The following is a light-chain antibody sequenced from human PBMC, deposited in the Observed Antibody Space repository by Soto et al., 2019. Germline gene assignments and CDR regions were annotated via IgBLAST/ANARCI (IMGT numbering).Light chain of an antibody. J-gene: IGKJ1*01. CDR3: QQYGRSPPWT. CDR2: GTS. Sequence: EIVLTQSPGTLSLPPGERATLSCRASESVSSSQLAWFQQKPGQAPRLLIYGTSSRVSGIPDRFSGRGSGTDFTRTISRLEPEDFAVYYCQQYGRSPPWTFGQGTKVEIK. V-gene: IGKV3-20*01. CDR1: ESVSSSQ.